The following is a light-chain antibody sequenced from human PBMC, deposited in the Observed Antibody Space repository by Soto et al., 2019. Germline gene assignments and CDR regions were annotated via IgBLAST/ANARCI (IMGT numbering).Light chain of an antibody. CDR2: GAS. CDR3: YLLT. Sequence: EVVLTQSPATLSLSPGERATLSCRASQSISSGFLAWYQQKFGQPPRLLIYGASSRAPGIPDRFSVSGSGTDFTLTISSLEPEDSEVDYCYLLTFGGGTKVEIK. J-gene: IGKJ4*01. V-gene: IGKV3-20*01. CDR1: QSISSGF.